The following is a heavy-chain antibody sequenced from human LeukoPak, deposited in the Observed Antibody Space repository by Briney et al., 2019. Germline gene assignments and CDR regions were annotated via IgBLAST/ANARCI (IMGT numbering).Heavy chain of an antibody. Sequence: PGGSLRLSCAASGFTFSSYAMHWVRQAPGKGLEWVAVISYDGSNKYYADSVKSRFTISRDNSKNTLYLQMNSLRAEDTAVYYCARDSVDSSAGGFDYWGQGTLVTVSS. J-gene: IGHJ4*02. V-gene: IGHV3-30-3*01. D-gene: IGHD3-22*01. CDR1: GFTFSSYA. CDR3: ARDSVDSSAGGFDY. CDR2: ISYDGSNK.